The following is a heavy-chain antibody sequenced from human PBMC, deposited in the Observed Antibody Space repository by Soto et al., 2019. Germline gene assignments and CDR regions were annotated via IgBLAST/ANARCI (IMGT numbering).Heavy chain of an antibody. Sequence: KPGGSLRLSCAASGFTFRSFSMNWVRQAPGEGLEWVSSISSSSNYMYYADSLKGRFTISRDNAKDSLFLQMHSLRAEDTAVYYCARASSSGSYFDYWGQGTLVTVSS. V-gene: IGHV3-21*01. CDR2: ISSSSNYM. CDR3: ARASSSGSYFDY. D-gene: IGHD6-6*01. CDR1: GFTFRSFS. J-gene: IGHJ4*02.